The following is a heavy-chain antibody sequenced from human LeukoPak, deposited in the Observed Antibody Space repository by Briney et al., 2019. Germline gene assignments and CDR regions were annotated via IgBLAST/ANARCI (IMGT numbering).Heavy chain of an antibody. CDR2: IIPIFGTA. V-gene: IGHV1-69*13. CDR3: SRVPPGSVSDSNKRGLFDR. D-gene: IGHD3-22*01. Sequence: SVKVSCKASGGTFSSYAISWVRQAPGQGLEWMGGIIPIFGTANYAQKFQGRVTITADESTSTAYMELRSLRSDDTAVYFCSRVPPGSVSDSNKRGLFDRWGQGALVAASS. J-gene: IGHJ5*02. CDR1: GGTFSSYA.